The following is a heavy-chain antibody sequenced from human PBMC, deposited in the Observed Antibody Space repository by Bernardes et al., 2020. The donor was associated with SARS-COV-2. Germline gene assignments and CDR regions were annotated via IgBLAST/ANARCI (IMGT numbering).Heavy chain of an antibody. Sequence: SETLSLTCAVSGGSISSGGYSWSWIRQPPGKGLEWIGYIYHSGRTYYNPSLKSRVTISVDSSKNQFSLKLSSVTAADTAVYYCARGHYYDTSGSNNWFDPWGQGTLVTVSS. D-gene: IGHD3-22*01. CDR3: ARGHYYDTSGSNNWFDP. CDR2: IYHSGRT. J-gene: IGHJ5*02. V-gene: IGHV4-30-2*01. CDR1: GGSISSGGYS.